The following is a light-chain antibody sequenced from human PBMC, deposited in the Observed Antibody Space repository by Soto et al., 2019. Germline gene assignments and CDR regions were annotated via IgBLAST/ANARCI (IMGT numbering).Light chain of an antibody. CDR1: QSVRSN. CDR2: CAS. Sequence: EVELTQSPDILSVSPGETATLSCRASQSVRSNLAWYQQKPGQAPRLLIYCASTRATGIPARFSGSGSGREFTLTISSLQSEDFGLYYCQQYNSWPPLTFGGGTKVEIK. CDR3: QQYNSWPPLT. V-gene: IGKV3-15*01. J-gene: IGKJ4*01.